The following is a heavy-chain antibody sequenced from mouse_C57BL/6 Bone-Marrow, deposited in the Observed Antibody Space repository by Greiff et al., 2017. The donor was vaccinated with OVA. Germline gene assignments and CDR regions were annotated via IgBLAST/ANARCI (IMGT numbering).Heavy chain of an antibody. CDR1: GYTFTDYY. CDR2: INPNNGGT. Sequence: EVQLQQSGPELVKPGASVKISCKASGYTFTDYYMNWVKQSHGKSLEWIGDINPNNGGTSYNQKFKGKATLTVDKSSSTAYMELRSLTSEDSAVYYCARVLGPSFDYWGQGTTLTVSS. CDR3: ARVLGPSFDY. V-gene: IGHV1-26*01. J-gene: IGHJ2*01. D-gene: IGHD4-1*01.